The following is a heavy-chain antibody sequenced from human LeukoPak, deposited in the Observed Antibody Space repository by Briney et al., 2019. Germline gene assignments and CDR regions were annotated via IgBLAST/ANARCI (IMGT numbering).Heavy chain of an antibody. CDR1: GFTFSTYW. V-gene: IGHV3-7*03. CDR2: IKQDGSLK. D-gene: IGHD3-22*01. CDR3: AKDRGYYDSSGYYYGGIYDY. J-gene: IGHJ4*02. Sequence: PGGSLRLSCEASGFTFSTYWMGWVRQAPGKGLEWVANIKQDGSLKYYVDSVKGRFTISRDNSKNTLYLQMNSLRAEDTAVYYCAKDRGYYDSSGYYYGGIYDYWGQGTLVTVSS.